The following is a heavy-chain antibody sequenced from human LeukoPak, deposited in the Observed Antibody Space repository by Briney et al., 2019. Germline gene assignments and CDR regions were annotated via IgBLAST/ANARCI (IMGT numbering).Heavy chain of an antibody. CDR3: ARDPVLRFLEWSSKGLDAFDI. J-gene: IGHJ3*02. Sequence: SQTLSLTCTVSGGPISSGDYYWSWIRQPPGKGLEWIGYIYYSGSTYYNPSLKSRVTISVDTSKNQFSLKLSSVTAADTAVYYCARDPVLRFLEWSSKGLDAFDIWGQGTMVTVSS. CDR1: GGPISSGDYY. D-gene: IGHD3-3*01. V-gene: IGHV4-30-4*08. CDR2: IYYSGST.